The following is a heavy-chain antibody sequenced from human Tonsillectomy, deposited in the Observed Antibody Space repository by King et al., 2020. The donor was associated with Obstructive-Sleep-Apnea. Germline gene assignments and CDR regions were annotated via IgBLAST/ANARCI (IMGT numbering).Heavy chain of an antibody. Sequence: QLVQSGAEVKKPGESLKISCKGSGYSFTSYWIGWVRQMPGKGLEWMGIIYAGDSDTRYSPSFQGQVTSSVDKSISTAYLQWSSLKASDTAMYYCERTPTGGQWLAPFDYWGQGTLVTVSS. CDR2: IYAGDSDT. J-gene: IGHJ4*02. D-gene: IGHD6-19*01. V-gene: IGHV5-51*01. CDR3: ERTPTGGQWLAPFDY. CDR1: GYSFTSYW.